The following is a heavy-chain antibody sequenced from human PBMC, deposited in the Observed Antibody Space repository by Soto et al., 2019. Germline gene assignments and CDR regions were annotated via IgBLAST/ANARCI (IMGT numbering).Heavy chain of an antibody. CDR3: ARESDCGGDCYPGTIDY. V-gene: IGHV1-18*01. J-gene: IGHJ4*02. CDR2: ISAYNGNT. D-gene: IGHD2-21*01. CDR1: GYTFTSYG. Sequence: QVQLVQSGAEVKKPGASVKVSCKASGYTFTSYGISWVRQAPGQGLEWMGWISAYNGNTNYAQKRQGRVTMTTDTSTSTAYMELRSLRSDDTAVYYGARESDCGGDCYPGTIDYWGQGTLVTVSS.